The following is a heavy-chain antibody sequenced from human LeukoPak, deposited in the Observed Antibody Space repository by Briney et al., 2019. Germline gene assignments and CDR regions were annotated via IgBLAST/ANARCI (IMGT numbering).Heavy chain of an antibody. V-gene: IGHV1-8*03. CDR3: ARAPRYDFWSGYPYYFYY. CDR1: GYTFTSYD. J-gene: IGHJ4*02. Sequence: ASVKVSCKASGYTFTSYDINWVRQATGQGLEWMGWMNPNSGNTGYAQKFQGRVTITRNTSITTAYMELGSLRSEDTAVYYCARAPRYDFWSGYPYYFYYSGQGTLVTVSS. CDR2: MNPNSGNT. D-gene: IGHD3-3*01.